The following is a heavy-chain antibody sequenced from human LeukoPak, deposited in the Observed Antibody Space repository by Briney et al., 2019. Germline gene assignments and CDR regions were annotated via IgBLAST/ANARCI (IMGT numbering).Heavy chain of an antibody. D-gene: IGHD3-22*01. CDR3: ARDWLAGNPYHAFDL. Sequence: GWSLRLSCAASGFTFSSYWMSWVRQAPGKGLECVANIKEDGSEEYYVDSVKGRFSISRDNAKNSLYLQMNSLRAEDTAVYYCARDWLAGNPYHAFDLWGKGTMVTVSS. V-gene: IGHV3-7*01. CDR2: IKEDGSEE. CDR1: GFTFSSYW. J-gene: IGHJ3*01.